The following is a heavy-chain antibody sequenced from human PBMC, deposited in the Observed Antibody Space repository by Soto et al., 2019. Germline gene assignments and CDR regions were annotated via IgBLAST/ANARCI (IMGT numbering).Heavy chain of an antibody. CDR1: SGSINSFY. D-gene: IGHD1-7*01. Sequence: SETLSLTCTVSSGSINSFYWSWIRQPAGKGLEWIGRIHSSGTTNYNPSLESRVTMSVDTSRNQFSLKLTSVTAADTAVYYCARDRIIGTSYSDYWGQGVLVTVSS. CDR2: IHSSGTT. V-gene: IGHV4-4*07. CDR3: ARDRIIGTSYSDY. J-gene: IGHJ4*02.